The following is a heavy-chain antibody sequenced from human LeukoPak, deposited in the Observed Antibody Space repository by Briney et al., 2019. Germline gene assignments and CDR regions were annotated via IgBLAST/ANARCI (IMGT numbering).Heavy chain of an antibody. J-gene: IGHJ4*02. Sequence: PSETLSLTCTVSGGSISSGDYYWSWIRQPPGKGLEWIGSIYYSGSTYYNPSLKSRVTISVDTSKNQFSLKLSSVTAADTAVYYCATLIRDGVAVDYWGQGTLVTVSS. V-gene: IGHV4-39*01. CDR1: GGSISSGDYY. D-gene: IGHD2-15*01. CDR2: IYYSGST. CDR3: ATLIRDGVAVDY.